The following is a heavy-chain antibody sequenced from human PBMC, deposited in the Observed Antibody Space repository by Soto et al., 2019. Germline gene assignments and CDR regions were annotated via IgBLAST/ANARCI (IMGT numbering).Heavy chain of an antibody. Sequence: GGSLRLSCAASGFTFDDYAMHWVRQAPGKGLEWVSGISWDGGIIGYADSVKGRFTISRDNAKNSLYLQMTSLRAEDTALYYCAKGPYDSSGYYTLDYWGQGTLVTVSS. J-gene: IGHJ4*02. CDR1: GFTFDDYA. V-gene: IGHV3-9*01. CDR2: ISWDGGII. CDR3: AKGPYDSSGYYTLDY. D-gene: IGHD3-22*01.